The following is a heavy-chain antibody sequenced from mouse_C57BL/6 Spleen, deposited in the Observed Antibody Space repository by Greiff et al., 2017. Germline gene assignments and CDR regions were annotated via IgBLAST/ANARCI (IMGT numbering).Heavy chain of an antibody. CDR1: GYTFTGYW. CDR2: ILPGSGSP. J-gene: IGHJ4*01. D-gene: IGHD2-1*01. V-gene: IGHV1-9*01. Sequence: VQLQQSGAELMKPGASVKLSCTATGYTFTGYWIAWVKQRPGHGLEWIGEILPGSGSPTYNEKFKGKATFTADPSSNTAYMQLSSLTTEDSAIYYCAREGGGNHYYAMDYWGQGTSVTVSS. CDR3: AREGGGNHYYAMDY.